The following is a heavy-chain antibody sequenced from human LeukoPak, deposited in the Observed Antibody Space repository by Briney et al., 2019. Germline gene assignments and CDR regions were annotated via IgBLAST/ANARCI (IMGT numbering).Heavy chain of an antibody. CDR2: ISGSGGST. CDR1: GFTFSSYA. D-gene: IGHD3-22*01. J-gene: IGHJ4*02. CDR3: AKDLLDFSEDYYDSSGSPPPLLN. V-gene: IGHV3-23*01. Sequence: GSLRLSCAASGFTFSSYAMNWVRQAPGKGLEWVSAISGSGGSTYYADSVKGRFTISRDNSKNTLYLQMNSLRAEDTAVYYCAKDLLDFSEDYYDSSGSPPPLLNWGQGTLVTVSS.